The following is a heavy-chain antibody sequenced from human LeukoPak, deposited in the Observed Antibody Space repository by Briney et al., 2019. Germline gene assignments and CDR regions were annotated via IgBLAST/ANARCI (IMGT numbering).Heavy chain of an antibody. CDR3: AKDQSSTSSIDY. V-gene: IGHV3-23*01. Sequence: GGSLRLSCAASGFTFSDYYMSWIRQAPGKGLEWVSAISGSGGSTYYADSVKGRFTISRDNSKNTLYLQMNSLRAEDTAVYYCAKDQSSTSSIDYWGQGTLVTVSS. CDR2: ISGSGGST. CDR1: GFTFSDYY. J-gene: IGHJ4*02. D-gene: IGHD2-2*01.